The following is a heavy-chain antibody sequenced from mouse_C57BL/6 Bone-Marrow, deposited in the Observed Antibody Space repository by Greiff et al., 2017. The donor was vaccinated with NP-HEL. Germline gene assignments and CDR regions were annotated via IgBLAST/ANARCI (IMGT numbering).Heavy chain of an antibody. V-gene: IGHV5-9-1*02. CDR2: ISSGGDYI. Sequence: EVMLVESGEGLVKPGGSLKLSCAASGFTFSSYAMSWVRQTPEKRLEWVAYISSGGDYIYYADTVKGRFTISRDNARNTLYLQMSSLKSEDTAMYYCTREDGYYAWFAYWGQGTLVTVSA. J-gene: IGHJ3*01. CDR1: GFTFSSYA. CDR3: TREDGYYAWFAY. D-gene: IGHD2-3*01.